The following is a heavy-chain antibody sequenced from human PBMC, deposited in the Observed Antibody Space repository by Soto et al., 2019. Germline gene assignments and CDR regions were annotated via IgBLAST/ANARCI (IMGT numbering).Heavy chain of an antibody. D-gene: IGHD4-17*01. V-gene: IGHV3-20*04. Sequence: GGSLRLSCAASGFSFDDYGMSWVRQAPGKGLEWVSSINWNGGSTFYADSVKGRFTISRDNAKKALYMQMNSLGAEDMALYYCARVPDYGGTPYFDFWGQGALVTVSS. CDR1: GFSFDDYG. CDR3: ARVPDYGGTPYFDF. J-gene: IGHJ4*02. CDR2: INWNGGST.